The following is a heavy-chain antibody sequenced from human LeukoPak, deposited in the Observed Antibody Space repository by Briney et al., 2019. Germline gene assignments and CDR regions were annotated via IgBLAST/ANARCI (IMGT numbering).Heavy chain of an antibody. J-gene: IGHJ4*02. D-gene: IGHD3-22*01. V-gene: IGHV4-39*07. CDR3: AREAFSSGYYDDY. CDR2: IYHSGST. CDR1: GGSISSSSYY. Sequence: SETLSLTCTVSGGSISSSSYYWSWIRQPPGKGLEWIGSIYHSGSTYYNPSLKSRVTISVDTSKNQFSLKLGSVTAADTAVYYCAREAFSSGYYDDYWGQGTLVTVSS.